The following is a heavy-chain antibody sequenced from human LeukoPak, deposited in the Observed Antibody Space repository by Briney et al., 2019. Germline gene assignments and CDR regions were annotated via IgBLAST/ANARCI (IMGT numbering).Heavy chain of an antibody. J-gene: IGHJ4*02. CDR1: GGTFSSYA. CDR3: ARMGYCSSTSCYVYFDY. Sequence: ASVKVSCKASGGTFSSYAISWVRQAPGQGLEWMGGIIPIFGTANYAQRFQGRVTITADESTSTAYMELSSLRSEDTAVYYCARMGYCSSTSCYVYFDYWGQGTLVTVSS. D-gene: IGHD2-2*01. V-gene: IGHV1-69*13. CDR2: IIPIFGTA.